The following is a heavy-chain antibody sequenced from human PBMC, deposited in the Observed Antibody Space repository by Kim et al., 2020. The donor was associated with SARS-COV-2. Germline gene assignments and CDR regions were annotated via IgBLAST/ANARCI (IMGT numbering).Heavy chain of an antibody. D-gene: IGHD1-26*01. Sequence: GGSLRLSCAASGFTFSRYGMHWVRQAPGKGLEWVAVISYDGSNKYYADSVKGRFTISRDNSKNTPYLQMNSLRGEDTAVYYCAKDRDIGGATLTFDYWG. CDR2: ISYDGSNK. CDR3: AKDRDIGGATLTFDY. V-gene: IGHV3-30*18. CDR1: GFTFSRYG. J-gene: IGHJ4*01.